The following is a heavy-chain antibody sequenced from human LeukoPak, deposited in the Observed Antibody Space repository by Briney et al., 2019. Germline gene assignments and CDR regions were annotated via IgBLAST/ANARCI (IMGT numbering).Heavy chain of an antibody. CDR1: GGSISSYY. V-gene: IGHV4-4*07. D-gene: IGHD3-22*01. CDR2: IYTSGST. CDR3: PSSMIVVVSDAFDI. Sequence: SETLSLTCTVSGGSISSYYWSWIRQPAGKGLGWIGRIYTSGSTNYNPSLKSRVTISVDKSKNQFSQKLSSVTAADTAVYYCPSSMIVVVSDAFDIWGQGTMVTVS. J-gene: IGHJ3*02.